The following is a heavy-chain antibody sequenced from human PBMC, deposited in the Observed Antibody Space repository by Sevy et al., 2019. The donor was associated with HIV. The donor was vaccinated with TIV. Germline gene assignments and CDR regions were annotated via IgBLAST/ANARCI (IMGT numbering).Heavy chain of an antibody. CDR1: GFTFSSYG. D-gene: IGHD6-19*01. J-gene: IGHJ4*02. CDR3: ARESIAVAGIGYYFDY. Sequence: GGSLRLSCAASGFTFSSYGMHWVRQAPGKGLEWVAVIWYDGSNKYYADSVKGRFTISRNNSKNTLYLQMNSLRAEDTAVYDCARESIAVAGIGYYFDYWGQGTLVTVSS. V-gene: IGHV3-33*01. CDR2: IWYDGSNK.